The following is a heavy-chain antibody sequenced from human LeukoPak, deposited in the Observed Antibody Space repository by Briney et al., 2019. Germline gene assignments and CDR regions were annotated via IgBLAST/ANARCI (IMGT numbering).Heavy chain of an antibody. Sequence: PGGSLRLSCAASGFTFSSYGMHWVRQAPGKGLEWVAFIRYDGSNKYYADSVKGRFTISRDNSKNTLYLQMNSLRAEDTAVYYCAKLLGLLVIGYCSGGSCYDYWGQGTLVTVSS. D-gene: IGHD2-15*01. CDR3: AKLLGLLVIGYCSGGSCYDY. V-gene: IGHV3-30*02. CDR2: IRYDGSNK. CDR1: GFTFSSYG. J-gene: IGHJ4*02.